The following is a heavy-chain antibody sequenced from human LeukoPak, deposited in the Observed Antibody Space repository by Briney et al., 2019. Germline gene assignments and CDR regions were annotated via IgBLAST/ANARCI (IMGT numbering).Heavy chain of an antibody. CDR2: FDPEDGET. J-gene: IGHJ5*02. Sequence: ASVKVSCKASGYTFTGYYMHWVRQAPGKGLEWMGGFDPEDGETIYAQKFQGRVTMTEDTSTDTAYMELSSLRSEDTAVYYCATSNITMVRGAPFNWFDPWGQGTLVTVSS. D-gene: IGHD3-10*01. CDR1: GYTFTGYY. V-gene: IGHV1-24*01. CDR3: ATSNITMVRGAPFNWFDP.